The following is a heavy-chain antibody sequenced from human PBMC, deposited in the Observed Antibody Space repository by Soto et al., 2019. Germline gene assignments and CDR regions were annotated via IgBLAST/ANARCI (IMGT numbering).Heavy chain of an antibody. D-gene: IGHD5-18*01. V-gene: IGHV3-23*01. CDR2: IRIGPGIT. Sequence: GSLRLSCEVSGVNFRGYAMSWVRQAPGKGLEWVSGIRIGPGITYYADSVKGRFTISSDISRKTVYLQMNNLRGEDTALYFCARSRSAMADGTNVWGQGTTVTVSS. CDR1: GVNFRGYA. J-gene: IGHJ6*02. CDR3: ARSRSAMADGTNV.